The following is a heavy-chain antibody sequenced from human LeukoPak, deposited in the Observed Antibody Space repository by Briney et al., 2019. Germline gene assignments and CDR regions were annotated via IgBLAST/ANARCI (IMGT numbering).Heavy chain of an antibody. J-gene: IGHJ4*02. CDR2: INHSGST. CDR3: ARDPGSPYYFDY. CDR1: GGSFSGYY. V-gene: IGHV4-34*01. Sequence: SETLSLTCAVYGGSFSGYYWSWIRQPPGKGLEWIGEINHSGSTNYNPSLKSRVTISVDTSKNQFSLKLSSVTAADTAVYYCARDPGSPYYFDYWGQGTLVTVSS.